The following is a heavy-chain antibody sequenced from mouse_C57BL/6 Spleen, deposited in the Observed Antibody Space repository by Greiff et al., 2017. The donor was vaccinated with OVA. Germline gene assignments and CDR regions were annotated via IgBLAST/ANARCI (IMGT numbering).Heavy chain of an antibody. D-gene: IGHD1-1*01. Sequence: QVQLQQPGAELVMPGASVKLSCKASGYTFTSYWMHWVKQRPGQGLEWIGEIDPSDSYTNYNQKFKGKSTLTVDKSSSTAYMQLSSLTSEDSAVYYCARKNYYSSSYGYFDVWGTGTTVTVSS. CDR1: GYTFTSYW. V-gene: IGHV1-69*01. J-gene: IGHJ1*03. CDR2: IDPSDSYT. CDR3: ARKNYYSSSYGYFDV.